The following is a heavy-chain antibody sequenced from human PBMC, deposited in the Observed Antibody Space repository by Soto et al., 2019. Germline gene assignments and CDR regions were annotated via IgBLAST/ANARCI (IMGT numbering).Heavy chain of an antibody. V-gene: IGHV1-46*01. CDR2: INPSGGST. J-gene: IGHJ4*02. CDR1: GYTFTSYY. Sequence: GASVKVSCKASGYTFTSYYMHWVRQAPGQGLEWMGIINPSGGSTSYAQRFQGRVTMTRDTSTSTVYMELSSLRSEDTAVYYCARTIAAAGQFDYWGQGTLVTVSS. CDR3: ARTIAAAGQFDY. D-gene: IGHD6-13*01.